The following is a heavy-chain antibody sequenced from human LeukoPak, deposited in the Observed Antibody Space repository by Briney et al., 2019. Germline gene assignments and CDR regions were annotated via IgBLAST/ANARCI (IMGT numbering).Heavy chain of an antibody. D-gene: IGHD2-15*01. CDR1: GFTFDGYG. CDR3: AKAPVTTCRGAFCYPFDY. V-gene: IGHV3-23*01. CDR2: ISDTGNT. Sequence: PGGSLRLSCAASGFTFDGYGMSWVRQVPGKGLELVSAISDTGNTYHADSVTGRFTISRDSSKNTLFLQMNRLRPEDAAVYYCAKAPVTTCRGAFCYPFDYWGPGTLVTVSS. J-gene: IGHJ4*02.